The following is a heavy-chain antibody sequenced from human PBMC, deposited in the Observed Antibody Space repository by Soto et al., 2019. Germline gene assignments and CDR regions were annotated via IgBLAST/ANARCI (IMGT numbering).Heavy chain of an antibody. V-gene: IGHV4-31*03. D-gene: IGHD5-12*01. CDR2: IYYSGST. J-gene: IGHJ5*02. CDR1: GGSISSGGYY. CDR3: ARGGSGYEVGYNWFDP. Sequence: SETLSLTCTVSGGSISSGGYYWSWIRQHPGKGLEWIGYIYYSGSTYYNPSLKSRVTISVDTSKNQFSLKLSSVTAADTAVYYCARGGSGYEVGYNWFDPWGQGTLVTVSS.